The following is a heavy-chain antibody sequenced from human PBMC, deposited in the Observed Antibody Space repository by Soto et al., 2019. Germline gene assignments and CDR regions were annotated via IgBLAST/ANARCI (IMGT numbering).Heavy chain of an antibody. CDR3: ARGDSSWFDP. Sequence: SETLSLTCTVSGGSISSGDYYWSWIRQPPGKGLEWIGYIYYSGSTYHNPSLKSRVTISVDTSKNQFSLKLSSVTAADTAVYYCARGDSSWFDPWGQGTLVTVSS. CDR1: GGSISSGDYY. J-gene: IGHJ5*02. CDR2: IYYSGST. V-gene: IGHV4-30-4*01.